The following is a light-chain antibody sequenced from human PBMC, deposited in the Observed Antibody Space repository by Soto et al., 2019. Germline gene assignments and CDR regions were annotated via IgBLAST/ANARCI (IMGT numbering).Light chain of an antibody. CDR2: EVS. Sequence: HSALTQPASVSGSPGQSITIACTGTSSDVGGYNYVSWYQHHPGKAPKLMIYEVSNRPSGVSNRFSGSKSGNTASLTISGLQAEDEGDYSCRSYTSTSTWVFGGGTKLTVL. CDR3: RSYTSTSTWV. CDR1: SSDVGGYNY. V-gene: IGLV2-14*01. J-gene: IGLJ3*02.